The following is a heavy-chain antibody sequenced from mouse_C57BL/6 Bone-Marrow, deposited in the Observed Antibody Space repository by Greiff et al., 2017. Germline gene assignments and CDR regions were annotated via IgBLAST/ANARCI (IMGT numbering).Heavy chain of an antibody. J-gene: IGHJ4*01. V-gene: IGHV1-64*01. CDR3: ARWRYYGHYAMDY. Sequence: VQLQQSGAELVKPGASVKLSCKASGYTFTSYWMHWVKQRPGQGLEWIGMIHPNSGSTNYNEKFKSKATLTVDKSSSTAYMQLSSLTSEDSAVYYCARWRYYGHYAMDYWGQGTSVTVSS. CDR2: IHPNSGST. CDR1: GYTFTSYW. D-gene: IGHD1-1*01.